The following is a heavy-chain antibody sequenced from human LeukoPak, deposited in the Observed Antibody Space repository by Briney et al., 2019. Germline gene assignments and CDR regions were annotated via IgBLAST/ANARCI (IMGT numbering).Heavy chain of an antibody. CDR2: ITDSGRKT. CDR1: GLIFSNYA. Sequence: GGSLRLSCAASGLIFSNYAMNWVRQASGKGLEWVSGITDSGRKTYYADPVKGRFSISRDNSKNTVYLQMSDLRAEDTAVYYCAKITKATTPNYWGQGTLVTVSS. D-gene: IGHD4-17*01. J-gene: IGHJ4*02. CDR3: AKITKATTPNY. V-gene: IGHV3-23*01.